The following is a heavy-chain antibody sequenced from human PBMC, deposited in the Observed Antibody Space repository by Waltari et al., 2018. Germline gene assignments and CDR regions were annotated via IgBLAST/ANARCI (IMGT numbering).Heavy chain of an antibody. J-gene: IGHJ3*02. V-gene: IGHV3-21*02. CDR2: LTSTGNYI. D-gene: IGHD1-7*01. CDR3: ARRGNYIGGAFDI. Sequence: EMRLVDSGGGLVQPGGSLRLSCVGSGFPFSSFSMNWVRQAPGKGLEWVSSLTSTGNYIYYADSVRGRFTISRDNAKDSLYLHMNSLRVEDTAVYFCARRGNYIGGAFDIWGQGTVVTVSS. CDR1: GFPFSSFS.